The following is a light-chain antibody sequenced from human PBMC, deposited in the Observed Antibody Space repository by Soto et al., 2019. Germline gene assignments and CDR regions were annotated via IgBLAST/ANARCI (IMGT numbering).Light chain of an antibody. V-gene: IGLV2-11*01. J-gene: IGLJ2*01. CDR2: DVS. CDR3: CSYAGSYTVV. Sequence: QSALTQPRSVSGSPGQXVTISXTGTSSDVXGXNYVSWYQXHPGKAPKLMIYDVSKRPSGVPDRFSGSKSGNTASLTISGLQAEDEADYYCCSYAGSYTVVFGGGTKLTVL. CDR1: SSDVXGXNY.